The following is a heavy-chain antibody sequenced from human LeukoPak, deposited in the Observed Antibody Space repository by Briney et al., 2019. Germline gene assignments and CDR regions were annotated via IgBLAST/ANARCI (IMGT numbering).Heavy chain of an antibody. J-gene: IGHJ3*01. CDR1: GVAFRSEY. CDR2: ITTDGST. D-gene: IGHD7-27*01. V-gene: IGHV3-74*01. Sequence: QTGGSLRLSCVATGVAFRSEYMHWVRQAPGKGLVWVSRITTDGSTTYADSVRGRFPISRDNAKNTLYLQMNSLRVEDTAVYYCARDYPGEHNAFDFWGQGTLISVSS. CDR3: ARDYPGEHNAFDF.